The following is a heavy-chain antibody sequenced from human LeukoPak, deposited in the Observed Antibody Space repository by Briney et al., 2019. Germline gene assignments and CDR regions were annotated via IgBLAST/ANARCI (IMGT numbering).Heavy chain of an antibody. Sequence: GGSLRLSCAASGFTFSSYVVTWVRQAPGIGLEWVSTISVGGGSTYYADSVKGRFTISRDNSKNTLHLQMNSLRVGDTAVYYCVTRGTTGTKYLEHWGQGTLVTVSS. J-gene: IGHJ4*02. D-gene: IGHD1-1*01. CDR2: ISVGGGST. V-gene: IGHV3-23*01. CDR1: GFTFSSYV. CDR3: VTRGTTGTKYLEH.